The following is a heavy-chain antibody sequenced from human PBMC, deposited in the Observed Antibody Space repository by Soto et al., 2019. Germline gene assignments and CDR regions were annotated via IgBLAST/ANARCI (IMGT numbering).Heavy chain of an antibody. J-gene: IGHJ6*02. D-gene: IGHD4-17*01. CDR1: GFTFSSYA. CDR3: ARDYGDYDGSYYYYYYGMDV. Sequence: QVQLVESGGGVVQPGRSLRLSCAASGFTFSSYAMHWVRQAPGKGLEWVAVISYDGSNKYYADSVKGRFTISRDNSKNTLYLQMNSLRAEDTAVYYCARDYGDYDGSYYYYYYGMDVWGQGTTVTGSS. V-gene: IGHV3-30-3*01. CDR2: ISYDGSNK.